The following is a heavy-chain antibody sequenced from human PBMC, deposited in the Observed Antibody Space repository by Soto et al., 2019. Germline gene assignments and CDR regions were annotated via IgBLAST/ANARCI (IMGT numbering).Heavy chain of an antibody. CDR3: ASSRVYDFWSELAPYYYYMDV. CDR1: GGSIRSGGYY. J-gene: IGHJ6*03. Sequence: KTSETLSLTCTVSGGSIRSGGYYWSWISQHPGKGLEWIGYIYYSGSTYYNPSLKSRVTISVDTSKNQFSLKLSSVTAADTAVYYCASSRVYDFWSELAPYYYYMDVWGKGTTVTVSS. V-gene: IGHV4-31*03. D-gene: IGHD3-3*01. CDR2: IYYSGST.